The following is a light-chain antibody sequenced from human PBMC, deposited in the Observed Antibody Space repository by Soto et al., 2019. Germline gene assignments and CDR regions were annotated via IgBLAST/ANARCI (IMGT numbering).Light chain of an antibody. CDR1: QSVSSY. Sequence: EIVLTQSPATLSLSPGERATLSCMASQSVSSYLAWYQQKPGQAPRLLIYDASNRATGIPARFSGSGSGTDFTLTISSLEPEDFAVYYCHQRSNWPITFGQGTRLEIK. CDR2: DAS. CDR3: HQRSNWPIT. J-gene: IGKJ5*01. V-gene: IGKV3-11*01.